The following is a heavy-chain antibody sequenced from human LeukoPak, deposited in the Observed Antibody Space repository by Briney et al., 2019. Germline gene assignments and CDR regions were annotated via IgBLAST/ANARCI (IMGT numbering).Heavy chain of an antibody. V-gene: IGHV3-33*01. CDR1: GFTFSSYG. J-gene: IGHJ4*02. D-gene: IGHD2-2*01. Sequence: GGSLRLSCAASGFTFSSYGMHWVRQAPGQGLEWVAVIWNDGSNKYYVDSVKGRFTISRDNSKDTLYLQMNSLRTEDTAVYYCARDYCSSTSCLFDYWGQGTLVTVSS. CDR2: IWNDGSNK. CDR3: ARDYCSSTSCLFDY.